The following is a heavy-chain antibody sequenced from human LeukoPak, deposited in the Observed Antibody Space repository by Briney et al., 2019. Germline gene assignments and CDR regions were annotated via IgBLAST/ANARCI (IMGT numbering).Heavy chain of an antibody. V-gene: IGHV3-23*01. D-gene: IGHD3-22*01. Sequence: GGSLRLSCAASGFTFSSYAMSWVRQAPGKGLEWVSAISGSGGSTYYADSVKGRFTISRDNSRSTLYLQMNSLRAEDTAVYYCAKGGSFYYDTSGYLYWGQGTLVTVSS. CDR3: AKGGSFYYDTSGYLY. CDR2: ISGSGGST. CDR1: GFTFSSYA. J-gene: IGHJ4*02.